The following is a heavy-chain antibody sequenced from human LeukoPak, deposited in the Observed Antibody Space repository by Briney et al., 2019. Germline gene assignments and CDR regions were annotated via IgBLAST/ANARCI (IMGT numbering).Heavy chain of an antibody. D-gene: IGHD3-10*01. V-gene: IGHV3-30*03. CDR1: GFTFSSYG. CDR2: ISYDGSNK. Sequence: GGSLRLSCAASGFTFSSYGMHWVRQAPGKGLEWVAVISYDGSNKYYADSVKGRFTISRDNSKNTLYLQMNSLRAEDTAVYYCARSGVVRGVISNYYYYYGMDVWGKGTTVTVSS. J-gene: IGHJ6*04. CDR3: ARSGVVRGVISNYYYYYGMDV.